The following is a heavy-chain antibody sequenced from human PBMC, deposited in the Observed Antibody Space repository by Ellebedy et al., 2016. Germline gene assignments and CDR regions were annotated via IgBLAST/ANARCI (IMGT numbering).Heavy chain of an antibody. J-gene: IGHJ3*01. D-gene: IGHD6-19*01. V-gene: IGHV4-59*02. Sequence: SETLSLTCNVSGGSVSSDYWNWIRRPPGKGLEWIGYVFHTGTTNYNPSLKSRVTMSVDTSKSQFSLRLTSVTSADTAVYYCAKGNGGWYAFEVWGQGTMVTVSS. CDR3: AKGNGGWYAFEV. CDR2: VFHTGTT. CDR1: GGSVSSDY.